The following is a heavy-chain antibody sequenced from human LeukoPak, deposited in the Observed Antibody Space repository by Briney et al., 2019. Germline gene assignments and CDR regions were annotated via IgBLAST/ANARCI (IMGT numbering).Heavy chain of an antibody. CDR3: TREQEDCTGTTCYRAFDV. V-gene: IGHV3-74*01. J-gene: IGHJ3*01. Sequence: GSLRLSCAASGFTFGNYWINWVRQAPGKGLVWVSRVHSDGSITNYADSVKGRFSISRGSAKNTLYLQMSSLRSEDTAVYYCTREQEDCTGTTCYRAFDVWGQGTMVTVS. D-gene: IGHD2-2*01. CDR2: VHSDGSIT. CDR1: GFTFGNYW.